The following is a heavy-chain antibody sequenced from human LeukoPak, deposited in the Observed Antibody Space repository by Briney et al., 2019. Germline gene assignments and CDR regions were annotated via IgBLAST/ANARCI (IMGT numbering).Heavy chain of an antibody. V-gene: IGHV4-59*11. Sequence: PSETLSLTCTVSGGSISSHYWSWIRQPPGKGLEWIGYIFYSGSTKYNPSLKSRVTISIDTSKNQFSLKLTSVTAADTAVYYCASGRARQENWGQGTLVTVSS. CDR2: IFYSGST. D-gene: IGHD2-15*01. CDR1: GGSISSHY. CDR3: ASGRARQEN. J-gene: IGHJ4*02.